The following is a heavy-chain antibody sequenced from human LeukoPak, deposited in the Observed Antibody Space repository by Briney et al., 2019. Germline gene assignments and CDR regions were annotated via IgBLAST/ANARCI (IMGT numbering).Heavy chain of an antibody. CDR2: INHSGST. J-gene: IGHJ6*03. CDR1: GGSFSGYY. Sequence: SETLSLTCAVYGGSFSGYYWSWIRQPPGKGLEWIGEINHSGSTNYNPSLKGRVTISVDTSKNQFSLKLSSVTAADTAVYYCARGYYYYYMDVWGKGTTVTVSS. V-gene: IGHV4-34*01. CDR3: ARGYYYYYMDV.